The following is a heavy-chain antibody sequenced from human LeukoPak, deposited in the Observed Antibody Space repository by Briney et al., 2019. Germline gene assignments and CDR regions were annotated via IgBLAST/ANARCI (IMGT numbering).Heavy chain of an antibody. D-gene: IGHD1-14*01. CDR3: AKPARTDYADY. V-gene: IGHV3-64*01. CDR1: GFTFSSYA. Sequence: PGGSLRLSCAASGFTFSSYAMHWVRQAPGKGLEYVSAISSNGGSTYYANSVKGRFTISRDNSKNTLYLQMGSLRAEDTAIYYCAKPARTDYADYWGQGTLVTVSS. J-gene: IGHJ4*02. CDR2: ISSNGGST.